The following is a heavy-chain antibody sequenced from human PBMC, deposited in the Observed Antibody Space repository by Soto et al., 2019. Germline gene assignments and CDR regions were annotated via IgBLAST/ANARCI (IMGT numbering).Heavy chain of an antibody. CDR2: ISAYNGNT. J-gene: IGHJ4*02. V-gene: IGHV1-18*04. CDR3: ARDWSYYSSPMPGY. CDR1: GHTLTCDG. D-gene: IGHD6-13*01. Sequence: ASMNPSCKDPGHTLTCDGICWAQHAHGKGLEWMGWISAYNGNTNYAQKLQGRVTMTTDTSTSTAYMELRSPRSDDTAVYYCARDWSYYSSPMPGYWGQGTLVTVSS.